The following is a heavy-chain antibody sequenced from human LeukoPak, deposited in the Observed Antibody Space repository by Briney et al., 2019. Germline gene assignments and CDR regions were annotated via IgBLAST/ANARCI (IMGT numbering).Heavy chain of an antibody. V-gene: IGHV3-48*04. D-gene: IGHD6-13*01. CDR1: GFTFSSYS. CDR2: ISSTSGTI. Sequence: GGSLRLSCAASGFTFSSYSMNWVRQAPGKGLDWVSYISSTSGTIYYADSVKGRFTISRDTAKNSLYLQMNSLRAEDTAVYYCARETVGTSGFDYWGQGTLVTVSS. CDR3: ARETVGTSGFDY. J-gene: IGHJ4*02.